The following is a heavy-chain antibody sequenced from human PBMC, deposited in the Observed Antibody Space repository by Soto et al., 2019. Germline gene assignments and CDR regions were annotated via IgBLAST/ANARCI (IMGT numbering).Heavy chain of an antibody. Sequence: QVQLQESGPGLVKPSQTLSLTCTVSGGSISRIGYFWSWIRQHPGKGLEWIGYIYDSVSTYYNPSLKSRVSLSVDTSKNQCSRTLTSVTAADTAMYYCARSSRSYFDYWGQGTLVTVSS. CDR1: GGSISRIGYF. V-gene: IGHV4-31*03. CDR2: IYDSVST. CDR3: ARSSRSYFDY. J-gene: IGHJ4*02.